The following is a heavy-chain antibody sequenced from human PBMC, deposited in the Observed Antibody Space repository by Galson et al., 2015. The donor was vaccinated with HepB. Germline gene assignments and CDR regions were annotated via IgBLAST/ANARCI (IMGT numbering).Heavy chain of an antibody. J-gene: IGHJ4*02. CDR3: ARWVVDYGVDY. D-gene: IGHD4-17*01. Sequence: SCKASGYTFTGYYMHWVRQAPGQGLEWMGRINPNSGGTNYAQKFQGRVTMTRDTSISTAYMELSRLRSDDTAVYYCARWVVDYGVDYWGQGTLVTVSS. CDR1: GYTFTGYY. CDR2: INPNSGGT. V-gene: IGHV1-2*06.